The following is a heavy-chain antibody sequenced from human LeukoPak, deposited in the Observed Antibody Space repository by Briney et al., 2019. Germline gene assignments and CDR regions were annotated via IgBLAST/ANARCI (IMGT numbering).Heavy chain of an antibody. V-gene: IGHV4-59*01. D-gene: IGHD3-3*01. Sequence: SETLSLTCTVSGGSISSYYWSWIRQPPGKGLEWIGYIYYSGSTNYNPSLKSRVTISVDTSKNQFSLKLSSVTAADTAVYYCARATRITIFGVDYYYYMDVWGKGTTVTVSS. J-gene: IGHJ6*03. CDR1: GGSISSYY. CDR2: IYYSGST. CDR3: ARATRITIFGVDYYYYMDV.